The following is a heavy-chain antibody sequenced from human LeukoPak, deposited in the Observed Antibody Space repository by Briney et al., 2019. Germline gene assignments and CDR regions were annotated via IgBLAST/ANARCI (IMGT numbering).Heavy chain of an antibody. Sequence: SETLSLTCTVSSDSIYSSNYYWGWIRQPPGKGLEWIGSIYYSGSTYYNSSLKSRVTISVDTSKNQLSLKLSSVTAADRAVYYCARFSVAAAGTGWFDPWGQGTLVTVSA. V-gene: IGHV4-39*07. D-gene: IGHD6-13*01. CDR1: SDSIYSSNYY. J-gene: IGHJ5*02. CDR3: ARFSVAAAGTGWFDP. CDR2: IYYSGST.